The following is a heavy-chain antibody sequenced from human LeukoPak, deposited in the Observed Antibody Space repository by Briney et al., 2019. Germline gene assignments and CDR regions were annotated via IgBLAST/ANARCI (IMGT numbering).Heavy chain of an antibody. D-gene: IGHD2-15*01. Sequence: SETLSLTCAVYGGSFSGYYWSWIRQPPGKGLEWIGEINHSGSTNYNPSLKSRVTISVDTSKNQFSLKLSSVTAADTAVYYCARGRRGWQYYFDYWGRGTLVTVSS. CDR2: INHSGST. CDR1: GGSFSGYY. J-gene: IGHJ4*02. CDR3: ARGRRGWQYYFDY. V-gene: IGHV4-34*01.